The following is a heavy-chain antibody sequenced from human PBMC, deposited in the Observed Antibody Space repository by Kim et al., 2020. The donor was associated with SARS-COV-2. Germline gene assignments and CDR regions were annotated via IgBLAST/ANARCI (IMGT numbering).Heavy chain of an antibody. CDR2: ISDSGGGT. D-gene: IGHD6-13*01. Sequence: GGSLRLSCAASGFTFSNYAMSWVRQAPGKGLEWVSGISDSGGGTYYADSVKGRFTISRDNSKNTLYLQMNSLRVEDTAVYHCAKEVAAVGIPLFEIWGQGTLVTVSS. CDR1: GFTFSNYA. J-gene: IGHJ4*02. V-gene: IGHV3-23*01. CDR3: AKEVAAVGIPLFEI.